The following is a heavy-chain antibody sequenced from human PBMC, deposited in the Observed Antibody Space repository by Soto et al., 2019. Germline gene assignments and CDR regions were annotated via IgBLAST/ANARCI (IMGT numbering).Heavy chain of an antibody. Sequence: ASVKVSCKASGYTFTGYYMHWVRQAPGQGLEWMGWINPNSGGTNYAQKFQGWATMTRDTSISTAYMELSRLRSDDTAVYYCARNTVGATGPWFDPWGKGTLVTVAS. CDR3: ARNTVGATGPWFDP. V-gene: IGHV1-2*04. D-gene: IGHD1-26*01. J-gene: IGHJ5*02. CDR1: GYTFTGYY. CDR2: INPNSGGT.